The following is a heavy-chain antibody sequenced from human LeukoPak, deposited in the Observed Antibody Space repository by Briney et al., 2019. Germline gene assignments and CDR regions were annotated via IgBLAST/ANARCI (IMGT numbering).Heavy chain of an antibody. D-gene: IGHD3-3*01. CDR3: ATVLRFLEWLNP. CDR1: GYTLTELS. Sequence: GASAKVSCKVSGYTLTELSMHWVRQAPGKGLEWMGGFDPEDGETIYAQKFQGRVTMTEDTSTDTAYMELSSLRSEDTAVYYCATVLRFLEWLNPWGQGTLVTVSS. J-gene: IGHJ5*02. CDR2: FDPEDGET. V-gene: IGHV1-24*01.